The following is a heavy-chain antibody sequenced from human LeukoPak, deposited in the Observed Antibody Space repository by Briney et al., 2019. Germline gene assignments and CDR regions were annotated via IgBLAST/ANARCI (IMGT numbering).Heavy chain of an antibody. J-gene: IGHJ4*02. D-gene: IGHD1-1*01. CDR1: GFTFSPYY. CDR2: ISSGSNYI. Sequence: SGGSLRLSCAASGFTFSPYYMHWVRQAPGKGLEWVSSISSGSNYIYYADSVKGRFTISRDNAKNSLFLQLNSLRAEDTAVYYCARDRTIDCWGQGTLVTVSS. V-gene: IGHV3-21*01. CDR3: ARDRTIDC.